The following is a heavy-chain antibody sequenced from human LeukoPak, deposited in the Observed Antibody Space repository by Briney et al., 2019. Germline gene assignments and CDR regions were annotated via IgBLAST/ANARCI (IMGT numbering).Heavy chain of an antibody. J-gene: IGHJ2*01. CDR3: ARRHDYGGKGPSGGDWYFDL. D-gene: IGHD4-23*01. Sequence: PSETLSLTCTVSGGSISSYYWSWIRQPPGKGLEWIGYIYYSGSTNYNPSLKSRVTISVDTSKNQFSLKLSSVTAADTAVYYCARRHDYGGKGPSGGDWYFDLWGRGTLVTVSS. CDR2: IYYSGST. V-gene: IGHV4-59*08. CDR1: GGSISSYY.